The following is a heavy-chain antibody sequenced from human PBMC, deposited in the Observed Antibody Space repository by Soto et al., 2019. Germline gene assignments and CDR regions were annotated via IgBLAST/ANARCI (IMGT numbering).Heavy chain of an antibody. D-gene: IGHD1-26*01. V-gene: IGHV1-69*01. Sequence: QVQLVQSGAEVKKPGSSVKVSCKASGGTFSSYAISWVRQAPGQGLEWMGGIIPIFGTANYAQKFQGRVTITAEESTRTAYMELSSLRSEDTAVYYCARFWGDIVGARWDAFDTWGQGTMVTVSS. J-gene: IGHJ3*02. CDR3: ARFWGDIVGARWDAFDT. CDR2: IIPIFGTA. CDR1: GGTFSSYA.